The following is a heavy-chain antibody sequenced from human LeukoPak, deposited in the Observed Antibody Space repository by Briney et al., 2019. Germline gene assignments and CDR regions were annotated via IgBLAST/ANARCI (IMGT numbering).Heavy chain of an antibody. J-gene: IGHJ3*02. CDR1: GDSISSYY. D-gene: IGHD3-10*01. V-gene: IGHV4-59*12. CDR3: ARNPLWFGELHTFDI. Sequence: SETLSLTCTVSGDSISSYYWTWIRQPPGKGLEWIGYIFYTGSTNYNPSLKSRVTMSVDTSKNQFSLRLTSVTAADTAVYYCARNPLWFGELHTFDIWGQGTMVTVSS. CDR2: IFYTGST.